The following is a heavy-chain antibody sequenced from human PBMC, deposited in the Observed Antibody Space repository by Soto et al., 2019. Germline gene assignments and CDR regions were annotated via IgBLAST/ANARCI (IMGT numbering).Heavy chain of an antibody. CDR1: GGTFSSYT. CDR3: ARGSGYYDSSGYSYYFDY. CDR2: MNPNSGNT. Sequence: ASVKVSCKASGGTFSSYTINWVRQATGQGHEWMGWMNPNSGNTGYAQKFQGRVTVTRNTSISTAYMELSSLRSEDTAVYYCARGSGYYDSSGYSYYFDYWGQGTLVTVSS. V-gene: IGHV1-8*02. D-gene: IGHD3-22*01. J-gene: IGHJ4*02.